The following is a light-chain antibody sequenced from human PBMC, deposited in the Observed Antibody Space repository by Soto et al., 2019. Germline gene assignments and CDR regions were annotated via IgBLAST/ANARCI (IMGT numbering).Light chain of an antibody. J-gene: IGKJ1*01. CDR1: QSIANY. Sequence: DVQMTQSPSSLSASVGDRVTITCRASQSIANYLNWYQQKPGKAPKVLIYSASSLQSGVPSRFSGSESGADFTLSISTLQPEDFATYYCQQSSFISWTFGQGTKVDIK. CDR2: SAS. V-gene: IGKV1-39*01. CDR3: QQSSFISWT.